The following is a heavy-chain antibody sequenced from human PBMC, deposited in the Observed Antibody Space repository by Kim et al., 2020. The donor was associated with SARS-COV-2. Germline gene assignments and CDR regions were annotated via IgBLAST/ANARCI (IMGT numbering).Heavy chain of an antibody. J-gene: IGHJ5*02. Sequence: GGSLRLSCAASGFTFSSHDMSWVRQAPGKGLEWVSSISESGGLTFYAESVKGRFSISRDNFKNTLFLQMDSLRAEDTALYYCAKDLGPKDLGPSVAADWFDPRGQGILVTVSS. V-gene: IGHV3-23*01. CDR2: ISESGGLT. CDR3: AKDLGPKDLGPSVAADWFDP. CDR1: GFTFSSHD. D-gene: IGHD6-6*01.